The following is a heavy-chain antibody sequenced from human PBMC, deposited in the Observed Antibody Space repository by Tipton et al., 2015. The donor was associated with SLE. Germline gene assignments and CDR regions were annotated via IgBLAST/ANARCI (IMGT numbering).Heavy chain of an antibody. CDR2: IYSSGST. J-gene: IGHJ5*02. Sequence: TLSLTCIVSGGSITNYYWSWIRQPPGKGLEWIGYIYSSGSTDYNPSLEGRVTILVDSSKNQFSLRLTSVSAADTAVYYCARDPSGYYSTSPYLWGQGTLVTVSS. CDR3: ARDPSGYYSTSPYL. D-gene: IGHD2-8*01. V-gene: IGHV4-59*01. CDR1: GGSITNYY.